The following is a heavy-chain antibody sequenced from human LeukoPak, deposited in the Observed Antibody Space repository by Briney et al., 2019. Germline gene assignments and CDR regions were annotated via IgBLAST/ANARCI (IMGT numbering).Heavy chain of an antibody. Sequence: EGSLRLSCGASGFSFSSHSMDWVRQAPGKGLEWVSSISNNYNTYYAESVKGRFTISRDNAKNSLYLQMNSLRAEDTAVYYCARETHTWNQLPLDYWGQGTLVTVSS. J-gene: IGHJ4*02. CDR2: ISNNYNT. V-gene: IGHV3-21*01. CDR3: ARETHTWNQLPLDY. CDR1: GFSFSSHS. D-gene: IGHD1-20*01.